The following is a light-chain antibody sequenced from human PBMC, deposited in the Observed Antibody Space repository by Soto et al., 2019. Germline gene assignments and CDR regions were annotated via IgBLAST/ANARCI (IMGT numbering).Light chain of an antibody. Sequence: ESVLTQSPGTLSLSPGEPATLSCRASQSVSGSNLAWFQQKPGQAPRLLIHGASTRASGIPDRFRGSGSGTDFTLTISRLEPEDFAVYYCLQYARSPWTFDQGSRVEIK. V-gene: IGKV3-20*01. CDR1: QSVSGSN. CDR2: GAS. J-gene: IGKJ1*01. CDR3: LQYARSPWT.